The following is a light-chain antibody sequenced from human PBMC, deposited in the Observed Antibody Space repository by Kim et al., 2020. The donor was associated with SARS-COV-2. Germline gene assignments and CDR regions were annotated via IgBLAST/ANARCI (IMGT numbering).Light chain of an antibody. CDR3: QVWDNTRDPPV. J-gene: IGLJ2*01. V-gene: IGLV3-21*04. CDR1: NIGRYT. Sequence: APGGTARITCGGNNIGRYTVNWYQQKPGQAPVLVIYYDSDRPSGIPERFSGSNSGDTATLTISWVEAGDAADYYCQVWDNTRDPPVFGGGTKVTVL. CDR2: YDS.